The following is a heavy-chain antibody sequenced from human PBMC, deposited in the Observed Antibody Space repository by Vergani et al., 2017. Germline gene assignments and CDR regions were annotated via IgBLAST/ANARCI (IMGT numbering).Heavy chain of an antibody. J-gene: IGHJ6*03. Sequence: QVQLQQWGGGLLKPSETLSLTCVVNGESFTSYHWTWIRQFPGEGLEWVGDIDHTGRPDYNPSLKSRLTMSVDKSRNQFSLTRNSVTATDTAIYFCARVNTETNGHLYYYYYMDVWGQGTAVTVS. CDR2: IDHTGRP. CDR1: GESFTSYH. V-gene: IGHV4-34*01. D-gene: IGHD4-11*01. CDR3: ARVNTETNGHLYYYYYMDV.